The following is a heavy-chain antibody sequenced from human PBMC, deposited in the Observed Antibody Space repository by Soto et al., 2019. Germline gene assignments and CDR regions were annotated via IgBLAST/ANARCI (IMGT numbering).Heavy chain of an antibody. CDR1: GFTFSTFG. V-gene: IGHV3-30*03. CDR2: ISFDGTNK. J-gene: IGHJ5*02. D-gene: IGHD4-17*01. CDR3: ARDKDYGDYGGNGFDP. Sequence: QVQLVESGGGVVRPATSLKLSCTVSGFTFSTFGMHWLRQAPGEGLEWVALISFDGTNKYYGDSVKGRFTISRDNSKNTLYLEMHSLRAEDTALYYCARDKDYGDYGGNGFDPWGQGTLVTVSS.